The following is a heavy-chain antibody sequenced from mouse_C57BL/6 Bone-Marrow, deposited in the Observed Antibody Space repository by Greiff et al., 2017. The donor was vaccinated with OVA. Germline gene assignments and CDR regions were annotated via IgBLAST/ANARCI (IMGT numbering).Heavy chain of an antibody. D-gene: IGHD4-1*01. CDR3: ARETGRGAGYFDY. Sequence: EVQRVESGGGLVKPGGSLKLSCAASGFTFSSYAMSWVRQTPEKRLEWVATISDGGSYTYYPDNVKGRFTISRDNAKNNLYLQMSHLKSEDTAMYYCARETGRGAGYFDYWGQGTTLTVSS. V-gene: IGHV5-4*01. J-gene: IGHJ2*01. CDR2: ISDGGSYT. CDR1: GFTFSSYA.